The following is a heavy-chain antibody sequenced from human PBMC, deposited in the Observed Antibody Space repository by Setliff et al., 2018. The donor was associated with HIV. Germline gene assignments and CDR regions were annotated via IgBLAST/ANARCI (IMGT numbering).Heavy chain of an antibody. D-gene: IGHD3-3*01. J-gene: IGHJ4*02. Sequence: ASVKVSCKASGYTFTSYYMHWVRQAPGQGLEWMGIINPSGGSTSYAQKFQGRVTMTRDTSTSTVYMELSSLRAEDTAVYYCARGLRFLEWLPSPGGYWGQGTLVTVS. V-gene: IGHV1-46*01. CDR1: GYTFTSYY. CDR3: ARGLRFLEWLPSPGGY. CDR2: INPSGGST.